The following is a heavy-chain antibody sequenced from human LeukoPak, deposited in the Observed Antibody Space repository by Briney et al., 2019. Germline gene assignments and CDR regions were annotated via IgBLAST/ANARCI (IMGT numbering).Heavy chain of an antibody. CDR2: INTDGTGT. CDR3: ASTRFSPTYYYYYMDV. D-gene: IGHD3-3*01. J-gene: IGHJ6*03. V-gene: IGHV3-74*01. CDR1: GFTFSTHW. Sequence: GGSLRLSCAASGFTFSTHWMHWVRQAPRKGLVWVSRINTDGTGTSYADSVKGRFTISRDNAKNTLYLQMNSLRGEDTAVYYCASTRFSPTYYYYYMDVWGKGTTVTVSS.